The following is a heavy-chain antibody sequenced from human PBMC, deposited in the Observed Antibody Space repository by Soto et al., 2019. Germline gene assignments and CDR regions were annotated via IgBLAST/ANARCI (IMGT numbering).Heavy chain of an antibody. CDR2: IKHDGSSA. J-gene: IGHJ4*02. CDR3: VAGSQGEY. CDR1: GFTFNGYW. V-gene: IGHV3-74*01. Sequence: GGSLRLSCAASGFTFNGYWMYWVRQAPGKGLVWVSRIKHDGSSADYADSVKGRFSISRDNAKNTLYLEMNSLRADDTAVYYCVAGSQGEYWGQGTLVTVSS.